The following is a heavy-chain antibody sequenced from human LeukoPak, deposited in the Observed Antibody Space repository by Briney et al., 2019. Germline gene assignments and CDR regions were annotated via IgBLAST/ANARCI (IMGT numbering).Heavy chain of an antibody. J-gene: IGHJ4*02. CDR1: GFTFSSYS. D-gene: IGHD1-26*01. Sequence: GGSLRLSCAASGFTFSSYSMNWVRQAPGKGLEWISSISSSSSYIYYAGSVKGRFTISRDNAKNSLYLQMNSLRAEDTAVYYCAITGSYYCWGQGTLVTVSS. CDR2: ISSSSSYI. CDR3: AITGSYYC. V-gene: IGHV3-21*01.